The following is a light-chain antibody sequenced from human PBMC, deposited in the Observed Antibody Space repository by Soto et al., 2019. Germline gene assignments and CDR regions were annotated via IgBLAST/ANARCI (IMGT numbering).Light chain of an antibody. CDR1: HNVNSNY. CDR3: QQYGSLPYT. CDR2: GAS. J-gene: IGKJ2*01. V-gene: IGKV3-20*01. Sequence: EIVLTQSPGTLSLSPEERATLSCRASHNVNSNYLAWYQQKPGQAPRLLIYGASSRATGIPDRFSGSGSGTDFTLTISRLEPEDFAVYYCQQYGSLPYTFGQGTKLEIK.